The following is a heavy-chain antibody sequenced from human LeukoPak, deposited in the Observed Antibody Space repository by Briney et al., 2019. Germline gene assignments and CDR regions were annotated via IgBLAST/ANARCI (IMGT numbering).Heavy chain of an antibody. CDR2: IYTSGST. D-gene: IGHD6-13*01. CDR1: GGSISSGSYY. V-gene: IGHV4-61*02. Sequence: SETLSLTCTVSGGSISSGSYYWSWIRQPAGKGLEWIGRIYTSGSTNYNPSLKSRVTISVDTSKNQFSLKLSSVTAADTAVYYCARDEGRETYSRFDPWGQGTLVTVSS. CDR3: ARDEGRETYSRFDP. J-gene: IGHJ5*02.